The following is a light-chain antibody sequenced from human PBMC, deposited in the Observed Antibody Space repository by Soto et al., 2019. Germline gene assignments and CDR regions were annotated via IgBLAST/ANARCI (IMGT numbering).Light chain of an antibody. V-gene: IGKV3-15*01. CDR3: QQYNNWPIT. CDR1: QSVSSN. CDR2: GAS. Sequence: EIVMTQSPATLSVSPREKATLSCRASQSVSSNLAWYQQKPGQAPRLVIYGASTRATGIPARFSGSGSGTEFTLTISSLQSEDFAVYYCQQYNNWPITFGQGTRLEIK. J-gene: IGKJ5*01.